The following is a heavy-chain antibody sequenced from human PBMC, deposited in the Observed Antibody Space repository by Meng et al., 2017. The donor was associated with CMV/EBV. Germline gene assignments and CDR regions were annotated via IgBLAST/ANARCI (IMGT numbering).Heavy chain of an antibody. D-gene: IGHD6-13*01. Sequence: QITLKESCPTLVKPTQTLTLTGTFSGFLLSTSGVGVGWIRQPPGKALELLALIYWDDDKRYSPSLKSRLTITKDTSKNQVVLTMTNMDPVDTATYYCARIAAAGRFDYWGQGTLVTVSS. J-gene: IGHJ4*02. V-gene: IGHV2-5*02. CDR1: GFLLSTSGVG. CDR3: ARIAAAGRFDY. CDR2: IYWDDDK.